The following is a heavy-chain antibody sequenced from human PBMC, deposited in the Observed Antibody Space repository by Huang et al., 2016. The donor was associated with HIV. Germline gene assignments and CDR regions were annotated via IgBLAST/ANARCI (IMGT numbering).Heavy chain of an antibody. Sequence: QVQLLQSGAEVRKPGSSVKVSCKTPGGTFETYALSWLRRAPGPGLEWMGAFMPLYGSGEYAQNFQGRVTLSADESTYTVYMEVTRLTSDDTAKYYCAQVAAGQPFYYYYYMDVWGEGTTVTVSS. D-gene: IGHD6-19*01. V-gene: IGHV1-69*13. CDR3: AQVAAGQPFYYYYYMDV. CDR2: FMPLYGSG. CDR1: GGTFETYA. J-gene: IGHJ6*03.